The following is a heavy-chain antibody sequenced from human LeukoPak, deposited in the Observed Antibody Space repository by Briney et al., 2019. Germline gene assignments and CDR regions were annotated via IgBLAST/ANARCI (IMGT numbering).Heavy chain of an antibody. D-gene: IGHD3-22*01. Sequence: SETLSLTCTVSGGSMTGNYWSWLRQSPGKGLEWIGYIYSSGSTNYNPSLKSRVTISIDTSKNQFSLRLSSVTAADAAVYYCARRRDYYDSGVHKGPFFDYWGQGTLVTVSS. J-gene: IGHJ4*02. V-gene: IGHV4-59*01. CDR3: ARRRDYYDSGVHKGPFFDY. CDR1: GGSMTGNY. CDR2: IYSSGST.